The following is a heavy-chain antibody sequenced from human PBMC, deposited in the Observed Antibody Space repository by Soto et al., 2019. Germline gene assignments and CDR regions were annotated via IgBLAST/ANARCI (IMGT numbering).Heavy chain of an antibody. D-gene: IGHD2-2*01. CDR2: INHSGST. CDR1: GGSFSGYY. Sequence: SETLSLTCAVYGGSFSGYYWTWIRQPPGTGPEWIGEINHSGSTNYNPSLKSRVTISVDTSKNQFSLKLSSVTAADTAVYYCARAFDCSSSSCPDPFDYWGQGTRVTVSS. V-gene: IGHV4-34*01. CDR3: ARAFDCSSSSCPDPFDY. J-gene: IGHJ4*02.